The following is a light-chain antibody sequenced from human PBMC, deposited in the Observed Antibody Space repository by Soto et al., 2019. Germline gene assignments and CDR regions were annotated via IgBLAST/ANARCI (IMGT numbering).Light chain of an antibody. CDR1: QSVSSY. CDR3: QQRSNWPRGFT. J-gene: IGKJ3*01. Sequence: EIVLTQSPATLSLSPGERATLSCRASQSVSSYLAWYQQKPGQAPRLLIYDASNRATGIPARFSGSGSGTDFTLTISSREPEDFAVYYCQQRSNWPRGFTFGPGTKVDIK. V-gene: IGKV3-11*01. CDR2: DAS.